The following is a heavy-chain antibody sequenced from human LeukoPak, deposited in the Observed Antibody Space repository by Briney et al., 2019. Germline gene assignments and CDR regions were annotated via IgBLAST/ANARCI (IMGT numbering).Heavy chain of an antibody. V-gene: IGHV3-49*02. CDR3: TRDGGHYDILTGYPYYFDY. CDR2: IRSKAYGGTT. D-gene: IGHD3-9*01. J-gene: IGHJ4*02. Sequence: WIRQAPGKGLEWVGFIRSKAYGGTTEYAASVKGRFTISRDDSKSIAYLQMNSLKTEDTAVYYCTRDGGHYDILTGYPYYFDYWGQGTLVTVSS.